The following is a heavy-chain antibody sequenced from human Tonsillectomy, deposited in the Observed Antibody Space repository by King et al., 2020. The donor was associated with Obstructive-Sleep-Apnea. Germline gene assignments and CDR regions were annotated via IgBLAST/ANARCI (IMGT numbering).Heavy chain of an antibody. CDR1: GLMFSWRS. Sequence: VQLVESGGALVEPGGSLRLSCEGSGLMFSWRSMNWVRQAPGKGLEGISYISMSGSDTYYADSVKGRFTISRDDARNSLFLQVNSLRVDDTAVYYCATDRNWAFDYWGQGTLVTVSS. V-gene: IGHV3-48*04. D-gene: IGHD7-27*01. CDR2: ISMSGSDT. J-gene: IGHJ4*02. CDR3: ATDRNWAFDY.